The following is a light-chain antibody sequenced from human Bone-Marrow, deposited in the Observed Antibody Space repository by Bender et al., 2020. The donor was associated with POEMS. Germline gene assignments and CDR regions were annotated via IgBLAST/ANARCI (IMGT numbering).Light chain of an antibody. CDR2: DVS. V-gene: IGLV2-14*01. CDR1: STDVGGYNY. Sequence: QSALTQPASVSGSPGQSITISCTGSSTDVGGYNYVSWYQQYTGKAPKLMIYDVSSRPSGVSNRFSGSKSGNTASLTISGLRPEDEADYYCASYTGSTFVFGGGTELIVL. CDR3: ASYTGSTFV. J-gene: IGLJ2*01.